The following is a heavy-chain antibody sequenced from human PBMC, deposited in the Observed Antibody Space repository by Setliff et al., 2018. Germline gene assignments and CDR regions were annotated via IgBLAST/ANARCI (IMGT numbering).Heavy chain of an antibody. CDR1: VGSISNYY. CDR2: IYTSGST. Sequence: SEPLSLTCTVSVGSISNYYWSWIRQPAGKGLEWIGRIYTSGSTNYNPSLKSRVTMSVDTSKNQFSLKLSSVTAADTAVYYCARKGISALSGAFDMWGQGTMGT. V-gene: IGHV4-4*07. D-gene: IGHD1-26*01. CDR3: ARKGISALSGAFDM. J-gene: IGHJ3*02.